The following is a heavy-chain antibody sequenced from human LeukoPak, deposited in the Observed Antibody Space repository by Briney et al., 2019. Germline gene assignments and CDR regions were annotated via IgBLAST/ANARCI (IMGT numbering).Heavy chain of an antibody. CDR1: GFTFSSYW. D-gene: IGHD4-23*01. Sequence: GGSLRPSCAASGFTFSSYWMHWVRQAPGKGLVWVSRINSDGSSTSYADSVKGRFTISRDNAKNTLYLQMNSLRAEDTAVYYCAREEGAYGGSNWFDPWGQGTLVTVSS. J-gene: IGHJ5*02. V-gene: IGHV3-74*01. CDR2: INSDGSST. CDR3: AREEGAYGGSNWFDP.